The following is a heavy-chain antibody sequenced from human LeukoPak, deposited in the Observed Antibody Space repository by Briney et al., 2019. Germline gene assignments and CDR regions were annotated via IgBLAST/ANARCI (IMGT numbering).Heavy chain of an antibody. CDR1: GFTFSSYA. CDR2: ISYDGSNK. Sequence: GGSLRLSCAASGFTFSSYAMHWVRQAPGKGLEWVAVISYDGSNKYYADSMKGRFTISRDNSKNTLYLQMNSLRAEDTAVYYCARGPYYYGMDVWGQGTTVTVSS. V-gene: IGHV3-30*04. J-gene: IGHJ6*02. CDR3: ARGPYYYGMDV.